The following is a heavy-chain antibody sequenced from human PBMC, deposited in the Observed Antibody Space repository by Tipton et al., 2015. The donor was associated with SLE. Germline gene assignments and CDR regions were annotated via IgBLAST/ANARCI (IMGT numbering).Heavy chain of an antibody. J-gene: IGHJ2*01. CDR2: IWYDGSNK. CDR1: GFTFSSYG. Sequence: SLRLSCAASGFTFSSYGMHWARQAPGKGLEWVAVIWYDGSNKYYADSVKGRFTISRDNSKNTLYLQMNSLRAEDTAVYYCAKGGLTTVTNWYFDLWGRGTLVTVSS. V-gene: IGHV3-33*06. D-gene: IGHD4-17*01. CDR3: AKGGLTTVTNWYFDL.